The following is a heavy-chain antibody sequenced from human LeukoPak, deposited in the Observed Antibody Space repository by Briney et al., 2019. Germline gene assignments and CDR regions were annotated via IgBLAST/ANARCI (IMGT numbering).Heavy chain of an antibody. V-gene: IGHV3-7*01. CDR3: ARVGTAEGTLEDY. CDR2: IKNDGSEK. D-gene: IGHD6-13*01. J-gene: IGHJ4*02. Sequence: PGGSLRLXCAASGFTFSSYWMSWVRPPPGKGLEWVANIKNDGSEKYYVDSVKGRFTISRDNPKNSLYLQMNSLRAEDTAVYYCARVGTAEGTLEDYWGQGTLVTVSS. CDR1: GFTFSSYW.